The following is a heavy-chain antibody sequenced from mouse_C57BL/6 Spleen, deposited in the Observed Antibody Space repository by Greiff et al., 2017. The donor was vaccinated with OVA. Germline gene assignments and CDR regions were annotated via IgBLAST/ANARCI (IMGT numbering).Heavy chain of an antibody. CDR1: GYAFSSSW. D-gene: IGHD2-3*01. CDR3: AKGGDDGDYDYFDD. CDR2: IYPGDGDT. J-gene: IGHJ2*01. V-gene: IGHV1-82*01. Sequence: QVQLKQSGPELVKPGASVKISCKASGYAFSSSWMNWVKQRPGKGLEWIGRIYPGDGDTNYNGKFKGKATLTADKSSSTAYMQLSSLTAEDSAVYFCAKGGDDGDYDYFDDWGQGTTLTVSS.